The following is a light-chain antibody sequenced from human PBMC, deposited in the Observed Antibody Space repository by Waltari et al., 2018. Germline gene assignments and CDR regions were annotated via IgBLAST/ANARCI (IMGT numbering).Light chain of an antibody. CDR3: GTWDTSLSGGV. CDR1: NSNIGNNY. Sequence: QSVLTQPPSVSAAPGQKVTISCSGSNSNIGNNYVSWYQQVPGTAPKLLIYDSSERPSGIPDRFSGSKSGTSATLDITGLQTGDEADYYCGTWDTSLSGGVFGGGTKLTVL. CDR2: DSS. J-gene: IGLJ3*02. V-gene: IGLV1-51*01.